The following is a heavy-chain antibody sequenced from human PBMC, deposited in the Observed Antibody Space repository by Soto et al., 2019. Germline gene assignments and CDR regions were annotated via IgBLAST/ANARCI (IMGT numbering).Heavy chain of an antibody. Sequence: QVQLVQSGAEVKKPGSSVKVSCKASGGTFSSYAISWVRQAPGQGLEWMGGIIPIFGTANYAQKFQGRVTITADKSTSTAYMELSSLRSEDTAVYYCARDPGMTRYCSSTSCYGYYYYGMDVWGQGTTVTVPS. V-gene: IGHV1-69*06. J-gene: IGHJ6*02. CDR1: GGTFSSYA. CDR2: IIPIFGTA. CDR3: ARDPGMTRYCSSTSCYGYYYYGMDV. D-gene: IGHD2-2*01.